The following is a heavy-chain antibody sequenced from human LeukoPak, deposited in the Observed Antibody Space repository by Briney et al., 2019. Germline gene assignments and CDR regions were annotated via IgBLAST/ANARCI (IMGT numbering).Heavy chain of an antibody. CDR1: GGTFSSYA. J-gene: IGHJ4*02. V-gene: IGHV1-69*06. CDR2: IIPIFGTA. CDR3: ARHMVRGVINHPFDY. D-gene: IGHD3-10*01. Sequence: GASVKVSCKASGGTFSSYAISWVRQAPGQGLEWMGRIIPIFGTANYAQNFQGRVTITADKSTTTAYMELSSLRSEDTAVYYCARHMVRGVINHPFDYWGQGTLVTVPS.